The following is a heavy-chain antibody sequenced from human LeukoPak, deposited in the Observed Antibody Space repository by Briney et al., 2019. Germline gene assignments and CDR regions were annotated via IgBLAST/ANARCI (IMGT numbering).Heavy chain of an antibody. CDR1: GVTFSSYA. D-gene: IGHD3-3*01. Sequence: VGSLRLSCAASGVTFSSYAISSGRQAPGEGLEWGSAISGSGGSTYYADSVKGRFTISRDNSKNTLYLQMNGLRAEDTAVYYCAKAGITIFGVVTDGDYFDYWGQGTLVTVSS. V-gene: IGHV3-23*01. CDR3: AKAGITIFGVVTDGDYFDY. J-gene: IGHJ4*02. CDR2: ISGSGGST.